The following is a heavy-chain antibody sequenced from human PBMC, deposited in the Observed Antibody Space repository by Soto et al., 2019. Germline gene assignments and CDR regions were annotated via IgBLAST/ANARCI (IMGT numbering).Heavy chain of an antibody. Sequence: QVQLVESGGGVVQPGRSLRLSCAASGFTFRSYGMHWVRQAPAKGLEWVAVISYDGSNKYYADSVKGRFTISRDNSKNTLYLQMNSLIAEDTAVYYCAKGGVGSTSNAFDIWGQGTMVTVSS. CDR1: GFTFRSYG. J-gene: IGHJ3*02. V-gene: IGHV3-30*18. CDR2: ISYDGSNK. D-gene: IGHD1-26*01. CDR3: AKGGVGSTSNAFDI.